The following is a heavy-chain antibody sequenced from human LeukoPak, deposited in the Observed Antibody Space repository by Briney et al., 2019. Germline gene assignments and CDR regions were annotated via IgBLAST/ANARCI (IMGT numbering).Heavy chain of an antibody. CDR2: IYHSGST. J-gene: IGHJ4*02. CDR1: GGSISSSSYS. Sequence: SETLSLTCTVSGGSISSSSYSWSWIRQPPGTGLEWIGYIYHSGSTYYNPSLKSRGTISVDRSKNQFSLKLSSVTAADTAVYYCARGSGYYGSGSLLDFDYWGQGTLVTVSS. D-gene: IGHD3-10*01. CDR3: ARGSGYYGSGSLLDFDY. V-gene: IGHV4-30-2*01.